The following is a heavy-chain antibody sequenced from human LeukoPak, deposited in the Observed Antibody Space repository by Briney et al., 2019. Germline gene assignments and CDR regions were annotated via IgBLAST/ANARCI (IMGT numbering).Heavy chain of an antibody. Sequence: GGSLRLSCAASGFSFSSYGMHWVRQAPGKGLEWVAFIRYDGSNKYYADSVKGRFTISRDNSKNTLYLQMNSLGAEDTAVYYCARSDYVWGSYRYYFDYWGQGTLVTVSS. CDR2: IRYDGSNK. D-gene: IGHD3-16*02. CDR1: GFSFSSYG. J-gene: IGHJ4*02. CDR3: ARSDYVWGSYRYYFDY. V-gene: IGHV3-30*02.